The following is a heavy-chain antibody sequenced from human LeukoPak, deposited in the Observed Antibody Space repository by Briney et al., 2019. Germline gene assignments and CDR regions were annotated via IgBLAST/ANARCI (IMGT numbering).Heavy chain of an antibody. CDR2: INAGNGNT. D-gene: IGHD3-3*01. V-gene: IGHV1-3*01. Sequence: ASVKVSCKASGYTFTSYAMHWVRQAPGQRLEWMGWINAGNGNTKYSQKFQGRVTITRDTSASTAYMELSSLRSEDTAVYYCARDQLTIFGVVTTNWFDPWGQETLVTVSS. J-gene: IGHJ5*02. CDR1: GYTFTSYA. CDR3: ARDQLTIFGVVTTNWFDP.